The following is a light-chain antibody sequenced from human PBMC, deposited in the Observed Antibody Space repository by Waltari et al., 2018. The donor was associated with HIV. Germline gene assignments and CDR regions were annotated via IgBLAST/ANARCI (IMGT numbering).Light chain of an antibody. CDR3: QSYDSSLGGSV. CDR2: ANT. CDR1: RSNIGAGYA. J-gene: IGLJ2*01. V-gene: IGLV1-40*01. Sequence: QSVLTQPPSVSGAPGQRVTISCTASRSNIGAGYAVHRYQQLPGTAPKLLIYANTNRPSGVPDRFSGSKSGTSASLAITGLQADDEADYYCQSYDSSLGGSVFGGGTELTVL.